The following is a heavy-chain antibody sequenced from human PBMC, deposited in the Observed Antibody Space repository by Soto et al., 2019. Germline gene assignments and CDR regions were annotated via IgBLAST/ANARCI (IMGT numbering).Heavy chain of an antibody. Sequence: SETLSLTCTVSGGSISSYYWSWIRQPPGKGLEWIAYIYYSGSTNYNPSLKSRVTISVDTSKNQFSLKLSSVTAADTAVYYCARTVVAATMGAFDIWGQWTMVTVSS. CDR2: IYYSGST. CDR3: ARTVVAATMGAFDI. J-gene: IGHJ3*02. CDR1: GGSISSYY. V-gene: IGHV4-59*01. D-gene: IGHD2-15*01.